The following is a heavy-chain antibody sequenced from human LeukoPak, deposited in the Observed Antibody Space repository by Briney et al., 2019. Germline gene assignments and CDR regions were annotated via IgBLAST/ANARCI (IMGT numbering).Heavy chain of an antibody. CDR2: FDPEDGET. CDR1: GYTLTELT. Sequence: ASVKVSCKVSGYTLTELTMHWVRQAPGKGLEWMGGFDPEDGETIYAQKFQGRVTMTEDTSTDTAYMELSSLRSEDTAVYYCASLYDIVGTTVDYWGQGTLVTVSS. V-gene: IGHV1-24*01. CDR3: ASLYDIVGTTVDY. J-gene: IGHJ4*02. D-gene: IGHD1-26*01.